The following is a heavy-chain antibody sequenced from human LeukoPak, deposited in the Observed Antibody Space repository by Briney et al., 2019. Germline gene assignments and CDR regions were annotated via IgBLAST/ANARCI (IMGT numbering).Heavy chain of an antibody. CDR1: GFTFSSYW. V-gene: IGHV3-7*01. CDR3: AREGREGRGFDY. Sequence: PGGSLRLSCAASGFTFSSYWMSWVRQAPGKGLEWVANIKQGGSEKHYVDSVKGRFTISRDDAKNSLYLQMNSLRADDTAVYSCAREGREGRGFDYWGQGTLVTVSS. J-gene: IGHJ4*02. CDR2: IKQGGSEK. D-gene: IGHD1-26*01.